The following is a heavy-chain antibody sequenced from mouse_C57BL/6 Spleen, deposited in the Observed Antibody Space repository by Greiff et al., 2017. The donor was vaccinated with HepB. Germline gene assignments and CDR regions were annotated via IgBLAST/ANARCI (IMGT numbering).Heavy chain of an antibody. V-gene: IGHV1-26*01. CDR2: INPNNGGT. CDR3: ARDYSNSFDY. J-gene: IGHJ2*01. D-gene: IGHD2-5*01. CDR1: GYTFTDYY. Sequence: EVKLQQSGPELVKPGASVKISCKASGYTFTDYYMNWVKQSHGKSLEWIGDINPNNGGTSYNQKFKGKATLTVDKSSSTAYMELRSLTSEDSAVYYCARDYSNSFDYWGQGTTLTVSS.